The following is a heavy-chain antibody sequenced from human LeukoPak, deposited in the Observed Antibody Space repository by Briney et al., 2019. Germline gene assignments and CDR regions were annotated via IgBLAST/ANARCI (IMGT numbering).Heavy chain of an antibody. D-gene: IGHD3-10*01. J-gene: IGHJ3*02. CDR1: GFTFSSYS. Sequence: PGGALRLCCAASGFTFSSYSMNWVRQAPGKGLEWVSYISSSSSTLYYAESVEGRFTISRDNAKNSLYLQMNSLRAEDTAVYYCARDRGDLEGSLWFGEQGHAFDIWGQGTMVTVSS. CDR2: ISSSSSTL. CDR3: ARDRGDLEGSLWFGEQGHAFDI. V-gene: IGHV3-48*04.